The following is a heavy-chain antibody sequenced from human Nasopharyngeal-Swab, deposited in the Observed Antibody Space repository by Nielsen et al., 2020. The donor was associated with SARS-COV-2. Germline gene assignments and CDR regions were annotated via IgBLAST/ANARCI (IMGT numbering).Heavy chain of an antibody. CDR2: INHSGST. J-gene: IGHJ4*02. Sequence: SETLSLTCAVYGGSFSGYYWSWIRQPPGKGLEWIGEINHSGSTNYNPSLKSRVTMSVDTSKNQFSLKLSSVTAADTAVYYCARSYSSGWYRTIIDYWGRGTLVTVSS. CDR1: GGSFSGYY. CDR3: ARSYSSGWYRTIIDY. V-gene: IGHV4-34*01. D-gene: IGHD6-19*01.